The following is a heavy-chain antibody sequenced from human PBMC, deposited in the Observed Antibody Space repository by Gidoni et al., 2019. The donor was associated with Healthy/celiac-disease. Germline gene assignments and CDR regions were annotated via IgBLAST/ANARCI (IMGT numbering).Heavy chain of an antibody. V-gene: IGHV3-23*01. J-gene: IGHJ4*02. D-gene: IGHD3-9*01. CDR3: AKGGDYDILTGYYRRGVFDY. CDR2: ISGSGGST. CDR1: GFTFSSYA. Sequence: EVQLSESGGGLVQPGGSLRLSCAASGFTFSSYAISWVRQAPGKGLEWVSAISGSGGSTYYADSVKGRFTISRDNSKNTLYLQMNSLRAEDTAVYYCAKGGDYDILTGYYRRGVFDYWGQGTLVAVSS.